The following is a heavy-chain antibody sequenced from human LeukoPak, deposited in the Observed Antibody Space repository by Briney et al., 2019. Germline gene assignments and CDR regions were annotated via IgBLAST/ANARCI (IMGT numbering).Heavy chain of an antibody. Sequence: GGSLRLSCAASGFTFTTYWMHWVRQAPGKDLVWVSRSSSDGSRTRYADSVKGRFTISRDNAKNTLYLQMNSLRAEDTAVYYCARASNWKYDYWGQGTLVTVSS. V-gene: IGHV3-74*01. D-gene: IGHD1-20*01. CDR1: GFTFTTYW. CDR2: SSSDGSRT. J-gene: IGHJ4*02. CDR3: ARASNWKYDY.